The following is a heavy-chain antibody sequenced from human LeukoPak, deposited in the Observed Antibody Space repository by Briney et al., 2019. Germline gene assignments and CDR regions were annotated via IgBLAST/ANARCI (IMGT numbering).Heavy chain of an antibody. Sequence: ASVKLSCKASGYTFTSYYIHWVRQAPGPGLEWMGIINPSGGSTSYAQKFQGRVTMTRDPSTSTVYMELSSLRSEDTAVYYCARDLEGTASGSYYRASMDVWGKGTTVTVSS. V-gene: IGHV1-46*01. J-gene: IGHJ6*04. D-gene: IGHD3-10*01. CDR1: GYTFTSYY. CDR2: INPSGGST. CDR3: ARDLEGTASGSYYRASMDV.